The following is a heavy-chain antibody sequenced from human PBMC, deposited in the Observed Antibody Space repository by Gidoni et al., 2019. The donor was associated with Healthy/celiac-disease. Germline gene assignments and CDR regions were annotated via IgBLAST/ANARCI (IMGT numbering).Heavy chain of an antibody. CDR1: GRTFSSYA. J-gene: IGHJ4*02. V-gene: IGHV1-69*01. Sequence: QVQLVQSGAEVTKPGSSVKVSCKASGRTFSSYAISWLRQAPGQGLEWMGGIIPIFGTANYEQKFQGRVTITADESTSTAYMELSSLRSEDTAVYYCASPSGGSYYYDSSPQYWGQGTLVTVSS. CDR3: ASPSGGSYYYDSSPQY. CDR2: IIPIFGTA. D-gene: IGHD3-22*01.